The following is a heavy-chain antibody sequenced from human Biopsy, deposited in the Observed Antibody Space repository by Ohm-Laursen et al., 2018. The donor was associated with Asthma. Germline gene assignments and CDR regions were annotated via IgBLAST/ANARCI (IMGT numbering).Heavy chain of an antibody. Sequence: SLRLSCAASGFTLTTYAIHWVRQAPGKGLEWVAVISYDGSTKYSADSVKGRFIVSRDISKNILSLQMNSLRPEDTAVYYCARGYSGSDRIVCYYSGLEVWGQGTTVTVSS. V-gene: IGHV3-30*03. J-gene: IGHJ6*02. CDR3: ARGYSGSDRIVCYYSGLEV. CDR1: GFTLTTYA. CDR2: ISYDGSTK. D-gene: IGHD5-12*01.